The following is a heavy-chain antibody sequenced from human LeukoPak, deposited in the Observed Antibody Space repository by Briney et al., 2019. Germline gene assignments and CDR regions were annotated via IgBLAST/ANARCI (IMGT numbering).Heavy chain of an antibody. D-gene: IGHD3-10*01. Sequence: GGSLRLSCAASGFTFSDYYMNWIRQAPGKGLEWVAVIWYDGSNKYYADSVKGRFTISRDNSKNTLYLQMNSLRAEDTAVYYCARDGSGSYYISNWFDPWGQGTLVTVSS. CDR2: IWYDGSNK. V-gene: IGHV3-33*08. CDR3: ARDGSGSYYISNWFDP. J-gene: IGHJ5*02. CDR1: GFTFSDYY.